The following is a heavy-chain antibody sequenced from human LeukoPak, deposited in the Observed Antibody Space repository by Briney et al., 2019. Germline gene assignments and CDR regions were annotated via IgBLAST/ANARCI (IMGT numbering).Heavy chain of an antibody. CDR2: INPNSGGT. D-gene: IGHD3-10*01. V-gene: IGHV1-2*02. J-gene: IGHJ4*02. CDR3: ARAAPPITMVRGVIAILFDY. Sequence: ASVKVSCKASGYTFTGYYMHWVRQAPGQGLEGMGWINPNSGGTNYAQKFQGRVTMTRDTSISTAYMELSRLRSDDTAVYYCARAAPPITMVRGVIAILFDYWGQGTLVTVSS. CDR1: GYTFTGYY.